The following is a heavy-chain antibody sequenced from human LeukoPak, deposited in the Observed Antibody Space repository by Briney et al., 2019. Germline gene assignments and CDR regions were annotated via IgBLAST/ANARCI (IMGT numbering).Heavy chain of an antibody. D-gene: IGHD6-6*01. V-gene: IGHV3-9*01. CDR1: GFTFDDYA. CDR2: ISWNSAMI. J-gene: IGHJ4*02. Sequence: GGSLRLSCAASGFTFDDYAMHWVRQGPGKGLEWVSGISWNSAMIAYADSVKGRFTISRDNAKNSLYLQMNSLRAEDTAFYYCAKATYSTSPGYYFDYWGQGTLVTVSS. CDR3: AKATYSTSPGYYFDY.